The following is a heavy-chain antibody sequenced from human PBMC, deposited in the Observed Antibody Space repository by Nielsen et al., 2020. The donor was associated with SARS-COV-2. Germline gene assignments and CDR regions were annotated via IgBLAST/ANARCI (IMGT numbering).Heavy chain of an antibody. CDR2: IKSKSDGGTT. J-gene: IGHJ4*02. Sequence: GESLNISCTLFGLSVTDAWMGWVRRAPGRGLEWIGRIKSKSDGGTTDYAAPIRDRVFVSRDESTNTVFLQMSSLMAEDTAVYYCTTDRGVAIRPLFDSWGQGTRVTVSS. CDR1: GLSVTDAW. V-gene: IGHV3-15*01. D-gene: IGHD3-3*01. CDR3: TTDRGVAIRPLFDS.